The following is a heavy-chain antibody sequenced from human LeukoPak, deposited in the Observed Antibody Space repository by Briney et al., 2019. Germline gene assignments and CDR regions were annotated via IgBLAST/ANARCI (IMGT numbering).Heavy chain of an antibody. Sequence: GASVKVSCKASGYTFTSYDINWVRQATGQGLEWMGWMNPNSGNTGYAQKFQGRVTMTRNTSISTAYMELSSLRSEDTAVYYCARAGIAAAGHYYYYYMDVWGKGTTVTVSS. J-gene: IGHJ6*03. D-gene: IGHD6-13*01. CDR1: GYTFTSYD. CDR2: MNPNSGNT. V-gene: IGHV1-8*01. CDR3: ARAGIAAAGHYYYYYMDV.